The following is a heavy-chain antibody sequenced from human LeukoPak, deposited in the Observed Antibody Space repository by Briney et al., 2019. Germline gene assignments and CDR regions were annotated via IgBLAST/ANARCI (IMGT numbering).Heavy chain of an antibody. CDR3: ARKKRANLNWFDP. CDR1: GYTFTGYY. V-gene: IGHV1-2*02. Sequence: EASVKVSCKASGYTFTGYYMHWVRQAPGQGLERMGWINPNSGGTNYAQKFQGRVTMTRDTSISTAYMELSRLRSDDTAVYYCARKKRANLNWFDPWGQGTLVTVSS. J-gene: IGHJ5*02. D-gene: IGHD6-25*01. CDR2: INPNSGGT.